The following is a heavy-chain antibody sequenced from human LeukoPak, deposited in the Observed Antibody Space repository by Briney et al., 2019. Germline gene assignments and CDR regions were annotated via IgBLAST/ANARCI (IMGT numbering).Heavy chain of an antibody. V-gene: IGHV4-4*07. Sequence: SETLSLTCGVYGGSLSGYYWSWIRQPAGKGLEWIGRIYTSGSTNYNPSLKSRVTMSVDTSKNQFSLNLSSVTAADTAVYYCARDVVAAAGSWDYWGQGTLVTVSS. CDR1: GGSLSGYY. J-gene: IGHJ4*02. CDR2: IYTSGST. CDR3: ARDVVAAAGSWDY. D-gene: IGHD6-13*01.